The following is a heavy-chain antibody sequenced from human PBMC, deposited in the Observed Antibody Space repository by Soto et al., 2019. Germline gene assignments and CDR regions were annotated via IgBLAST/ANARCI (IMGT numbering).Heavy chain of an antibody. CDR3: ARDATDSNSWADLNS. CDR2: ISGSGGT. V-gene: IGHV3-23*01. CDR1: GFTFSNCA. Sequence: EVQLLESGGDLVQPGGSLRLSCAASGFTFSNCAMSWVRQAPGKGLESISAISGSGGTYYAASVKGRFTVSRVNSKNTPYLQTNSLTAAGTALYYCARDATDSNSWADLNSGGQGTLVTGTS. D-gene: IGHD6-6*01. J-gene: IGHJ5*01.